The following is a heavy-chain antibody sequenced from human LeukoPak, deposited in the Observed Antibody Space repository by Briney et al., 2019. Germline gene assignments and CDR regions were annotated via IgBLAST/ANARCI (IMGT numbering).Heavy chain of an antibody. V-gene: IGHV4-34*01. CDR3: ATTLKAAASY. CDR2: INHSGST. Sequence: PSETLSLTCAVYGGSFGGYYWSWIRQPPGKGLEWIGEINHSGSTNYNPSLKSRVTISVDTSKNQFSLKLCSVTAADTAVYYCATTLKAAASYWGQGTLVTVSS. CDR1: GGSFGGYY. J-gene: IGHJ4*02. D-gene: IGHD6-13*01.